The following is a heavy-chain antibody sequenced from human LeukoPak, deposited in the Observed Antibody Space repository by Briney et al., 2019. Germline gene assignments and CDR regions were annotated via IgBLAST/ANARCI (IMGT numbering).Heavy chain of an antibody. J-gene: IGHJ3*02. Sequence: GGSLRLSCAASEFTISRYWMHWVRQAPGKGLVWVSNINNDGSITTYTDSVKGRFTISRDNVKNTLFLQMNSLGAEDTALYYCARGWNSTPRSGFDIWGLGTMVTVSS. D-gene: IGHD1-7*01. CDR2: INNDGSIT. CDR1: EFTISRYW. V-gene: IGHV3-74*01. CDR3: ARGWNSTPRSGFDI.